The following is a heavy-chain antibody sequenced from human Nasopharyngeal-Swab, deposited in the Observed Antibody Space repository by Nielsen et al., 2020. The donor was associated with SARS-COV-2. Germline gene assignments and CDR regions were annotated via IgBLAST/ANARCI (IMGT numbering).Heavy chain of an antibody. V-gene: IGHV1-18*01. CDR3: ARESPDIVVVVAARGYYYGMDV. Sequence: WVRQAPGQGLEWMGWISAYNGNTNYAQKLQGRVTMTTGTSTSTAYMELRSLRSDDTAAYYCARESPDIVVVVAARGYYYGMDVWGQGTTVTVSS. CDR2: ISAYNGNT. D-gene: IGHD2-15*01. J-gene: IGHJ6*02.